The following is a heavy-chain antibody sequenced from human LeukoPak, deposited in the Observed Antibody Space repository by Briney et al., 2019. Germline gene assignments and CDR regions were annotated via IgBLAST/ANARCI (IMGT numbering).Heavy chain of an antibody. J-gene: IGHJ6*03. V-gene: IGHV4-59*01. CDR1: GGSISSYY. CDR2: IYYSGST. Sequence: PSETLSLTCTVSGGSISSYYWSWIRQPPGKGLEWIGYIYYSGSTNYNPSLKSRVTISVDTSKNQFSLKMSSVTAADTAVYYCAGRTRNYYYYYMDVWGKGTTVTISS. CDR3: AGRTRNYYYYYMDV. D-gene: IGHD1-7*01.